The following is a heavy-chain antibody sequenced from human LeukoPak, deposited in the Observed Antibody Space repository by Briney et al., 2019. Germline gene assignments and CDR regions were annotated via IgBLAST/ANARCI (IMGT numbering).Heavy chain of an antibody. CDR2: INHSGST. D-gene: IGHD2-21*01. V-gene: IGHV4-34*01. CDR1: GGSFSGYY. Sequence: SETLSLTCAVYGGSFSGYYWSWIRQPPGKGLEWMGEINHSGSTNYNPSLKSRVTISVDTSKNQFSLKLSSVTAADTAIYYCARGIPLLKLFDPWGLGTLVTVSS. J-gene: IGHJ5*02. CDR3: ARGIPLLKLFDP.